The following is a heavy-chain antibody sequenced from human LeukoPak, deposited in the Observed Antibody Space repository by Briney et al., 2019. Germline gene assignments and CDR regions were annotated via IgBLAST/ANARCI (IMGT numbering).Heavy chain of an antibody. V-gene: IGHV4-30-4*08. CDR1: GGSISSGDYY. CDR2: IYYSGST. D-gene: IGHD3-10*01. J-gene: IGHJ3*02. Sequence: PSETLSLTCTVSGGSISSGDYYWSWIRQPPGKGLEWIGYIYYSGSTYYNPSLKSRVTISVDTSKNQFSLKLSSVTAADTAVYYCARDYRGVPAALDIWGQGTMVTVSS. CDR3: ARDYRGVPAALDI.